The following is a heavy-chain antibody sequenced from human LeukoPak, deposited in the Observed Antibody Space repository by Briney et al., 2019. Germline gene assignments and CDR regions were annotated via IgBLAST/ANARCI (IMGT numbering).Heavy chain of an antibody. J-gene: IGHJ3*02. CDR3: ARAHCSGRGCYQRYDGFDI. V-gene: IGHV3-21*01. Sequence: GGSLRLSCVASGFTFSDYSMTWVRQAPGKGLEWVSSISSNSAYIYYVDSLRGRFTVSRDNAKSSLFLQMNSLRVEDTAVYYCARAHCSGRGCYQRYDGFDIWGQGTVVTVSS. CDR2: ISSNSAYI. D-gene: IGHD2-15*01. CDR1: GFTFSDYS.